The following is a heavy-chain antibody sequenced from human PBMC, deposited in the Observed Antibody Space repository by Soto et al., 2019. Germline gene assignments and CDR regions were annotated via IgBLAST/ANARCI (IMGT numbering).Heavy chain of an antibody. CDR3: ARHRYSYGVYYFDY. Sequence: XXTLSLPCTVSGGSISGYYWSLLRQPPGKGLEWIGYLYSIGSTNYNPSLTSRVTISVDTSKNQFSLKLSSVTDADTAVYYCARHRYSYGVYYFDYWGQGTLVTVSS. J-gene: IGHJ4*02. V-gene: IGHV4-59*08. CDR2: LYSIGST. D-gene: IGHD5-18*01. CDR1: GGSISGYY.